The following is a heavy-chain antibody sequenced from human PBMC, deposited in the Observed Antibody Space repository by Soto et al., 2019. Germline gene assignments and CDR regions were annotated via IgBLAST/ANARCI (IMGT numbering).Heavy chain of an antibody. CDR2: IWCDGSNK. V-gene: IGHV3-33*01. Sequence: QVQLVESGGGVVQPGRSLRLSCAASGFTFSSYGMHWVRQAPGKGLEWVAVIWCDGSNKYYADSVKGRFTISRDNSKNTLYLQMNSLRAEDTAVYYCARGGYDSTVPKSDGMDVWGQGTTVTVSS. J-gene: IGHJ6*02. CDR1: GFTFSSYG. CDR3: ARGGYDSTVPKSDGMDV. D-gene: IGHD3-22*01.